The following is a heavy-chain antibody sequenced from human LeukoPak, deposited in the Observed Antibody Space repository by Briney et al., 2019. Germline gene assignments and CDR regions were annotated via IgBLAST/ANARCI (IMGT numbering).Heavy chain of an antibody. CDR2: ISTSGSVS. Sequence: GGSLSLSCAASGFTFSDCDMSWMRQAPGKGLEWVSSISTSGSVSYYGDSVKGRFTISRDNAKTSLYLQMNTLRAEDTAVYYCVRRSMTTFDYWGQGSLVTVSS. CDR1: GFTFSDCD. CDR3: VRRSMTTFDY. D-gene: IGHD1-1*01. J-gene: IGHJ4*02. V-gene: IGHV3-11*04.